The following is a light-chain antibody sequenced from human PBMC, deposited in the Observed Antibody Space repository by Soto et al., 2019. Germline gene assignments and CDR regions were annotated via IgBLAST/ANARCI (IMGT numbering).Light chain of an antibody. J-gene: IGLJ1*01. V-gene: IGLV1-51*01. Sequence: QSVLTQPPSVSAAPGRKVTISCSGSSSNIGGNSVSWYQQLPGTAPKLLIYDDNKRPSGIPDRFSGSKSGTSATLGITGFQTGEEADYYCGSWDSSLTAYVLGTANKLTV. CDR2: DDN. CDR3: GSWDSSLTAYV. CDR1: SSNIGGNS.